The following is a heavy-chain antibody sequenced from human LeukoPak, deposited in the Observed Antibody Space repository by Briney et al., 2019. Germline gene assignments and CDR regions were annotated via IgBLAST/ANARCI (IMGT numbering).Heavy chain of an antibody. Sequence: SETLSLTCTVSGDSISDSDWWTWVRQPPGKGLEWIGEIRHSGSTNYSPSLKSRVTISIDTSKNQFSLKLSSVTAADTAVYYCARGRDYYDSSGYYYFDYWGQGTLVTVSS. D-gene: IGHD3-22*01. V-gene: IGHV4-4*02. CDR3: ARGRDYYDSSGYYYFDY. CDR1: GDSISDSDW. CDR2: IRHSGST. J-gene: IGHJ4*02.